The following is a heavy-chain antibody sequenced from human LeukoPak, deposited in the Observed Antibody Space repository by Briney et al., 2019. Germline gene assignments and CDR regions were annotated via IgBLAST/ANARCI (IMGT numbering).Heavy chain of an antibody. V-gene: IGHV3-7*01. J-gene: IGHJ3*02. Sequence: GGSLRLSCAASGFTFSRSWMSWVRQAPGKGLEWMANIKQDGSEKYYVDSVKGRFTISRDNAKNSLYLQMNSLRAEDTAVYYCARDGDYYDSSGSPHDALDIWGQGTVVTVSS. CDR3: ARDGDYYDSSGSPHDALDI. D-gene: IGHD3-22*01. CDR2: IKQDGSEK. CDR1: GFTFSRSW.